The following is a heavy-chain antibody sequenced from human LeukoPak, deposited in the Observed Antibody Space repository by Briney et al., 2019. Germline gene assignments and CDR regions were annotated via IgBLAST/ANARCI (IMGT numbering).Heavy chain of an antibody. J-gene: IGHJ4*02. CDR1: GFTFDDYA. V-gene: IGHV3-23*01. CDR3: VLAAAAGAPTTIRDY. CDR2: ISGSGGST. D-gene: IGHD6-13*01. Sequence: PGRSLRLSCAASGFTFDDYAMHWVRQAPGKGLEWVSAISGSGGSTYYADSVKGRFTISRDNSKNTLYLQMNSLRAEDTAVYYCVLAAAAGAPTTIRDYWGQGTLVTVSS.